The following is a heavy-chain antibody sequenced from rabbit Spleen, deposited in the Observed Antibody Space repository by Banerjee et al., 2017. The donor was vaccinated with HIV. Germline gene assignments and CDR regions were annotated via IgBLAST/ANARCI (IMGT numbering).Heavy chain of an antibody. CDR1: GFSFSSSYR. V-gene: IGHV1S45*01. CDR3: ARSPFNL. Sequence: QEQLEESGGDLVKPGASLTLTCTASGFSFSSSYRIWWVRQAPGKGLEWIGCIDVGSSGSTYYANWAKGRFTISKTSSTTVTLQMTSLTVADTATYFCARSPFNLWGPGTLVTVS. J-gene: IGHJ4*01. CDR2: IDVGSSGST.